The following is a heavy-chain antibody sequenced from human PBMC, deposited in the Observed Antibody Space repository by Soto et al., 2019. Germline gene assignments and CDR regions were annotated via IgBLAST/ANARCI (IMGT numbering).Heavy chain of an antibody. D-gene: IGHD5-12*01. CDR3: ARREVRDGYVSY. J-gene: IGHJ4*02. V-gene: IGHV4-61*01. Sequence: SETLSLTCTVSGGSVSSGSYYWSWIRQPPGKGLEWIGYTYYSGSTNYNPSLKSRVTISVDTSKNQFSLKLSSVTAADTAVYYCARREVRDGYVSYWGQGTLVTVSS. CDR1: GGSVSSGSYY. CDR2: TYYSGST.